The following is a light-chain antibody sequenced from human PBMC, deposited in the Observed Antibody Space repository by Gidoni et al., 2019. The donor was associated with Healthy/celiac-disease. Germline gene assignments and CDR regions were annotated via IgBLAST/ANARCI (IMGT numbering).Light chain of an antibody. Sequence: EIVLTQSPGTLSLSPGEIATLSCRASQSVSSSYLAWYQQKPGQAPRLLIYGASSRATGIPDRFSGSGSGTDFTLTISRLEPEDFAVYYCQQYGSSPLTFGGXTKVEIK. V-gene: IGKV3-20*01. J-gene: IGKJ4*01. CDR1: QSVSSSY. CDR3: QQYGSSPLT. CDR2: GAS.